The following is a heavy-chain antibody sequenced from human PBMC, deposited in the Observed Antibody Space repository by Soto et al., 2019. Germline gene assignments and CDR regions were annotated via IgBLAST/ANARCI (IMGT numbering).Heavy chain of an antibody. Sequence: QVQLVQSGAEVKKPGASVRVSCKTSGYTFTSYGISWVRQAPGQGLEWMGWISAYNGNTNYAQSLQGRVTMTTDTSPTTAYMELRSLKSDDTAVYYCARVSPSSRAAEPWGQGTLVTVA. CDR3: ARVSPSSRAAEP. CDR2: ISAYNGNT. J-gene: IGHJ4*02. D-gene: IGHD6-13*01. CDR1: GYTFTSYG. V-gene: IGHV1-18*01.